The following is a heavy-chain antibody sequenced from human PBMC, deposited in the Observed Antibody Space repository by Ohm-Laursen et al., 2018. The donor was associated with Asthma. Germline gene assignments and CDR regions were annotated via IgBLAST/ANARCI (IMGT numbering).Heavy chain of an antibody. CDR1: GFTFSSYW. V-gene: IGHV3-7*01. D-gene: IGHD3-3*01. J-gene: IGHJ4*02. CDR3: TRDVMEWYLPAFDF. CDR2: IKQDGSEK. Sequence: SLRLSCAAPGFTFSSYWMSWVRQAPGKGLEWVANIKQDGSEKYYVDSVKGRFTISRDNAKNSLYLQMNSLRDEDTAVYYCTRDVMEWYLPAFDFWGQGTLVTVSS.